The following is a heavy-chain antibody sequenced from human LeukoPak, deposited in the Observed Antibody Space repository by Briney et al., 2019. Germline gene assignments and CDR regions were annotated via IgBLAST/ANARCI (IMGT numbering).Heavy chain of an antibody. V-gene: IGHV3-7*01. J-gene: IGHJ3*02. CDR2: IKQDGSEK. CDR1: GFTFSSYW. Sequence: GGSLRLSCAASGFTFSSYWMSWVRQAPGKGLEWVANIKQDGSEKYYVDSVKGRFTISRDNAKNSLYLQMNSLRAEDTAVYYCARDPEGSRYDAFDIWGQGTMVTVSS. D-gene: IGHD1-26*01. CDR3: ARDPEGSRYDAFDI.